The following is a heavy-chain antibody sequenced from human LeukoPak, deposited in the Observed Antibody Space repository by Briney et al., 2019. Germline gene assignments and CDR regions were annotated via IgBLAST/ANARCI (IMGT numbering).Heavy chain of an antibody. CDR3: ARDRLAGGDYMRTLDY. CDR2: INHSGST. J-gene: IGHJ4*02. CDR1: GGSISSSNW. Sequence: KPSGTLSLTCAVSGGSISSSNWWSWVRQPPGKGLEWIGEINHSGSTNYNPSLKSRVTISVDTSKNQFSLKLSSVTAADTAVYYCARDRLAGGDYMRTLDYWGQGTLVTVSS. V-gene: IGHV4-4*02. D-gene: IGHD4-17*01.